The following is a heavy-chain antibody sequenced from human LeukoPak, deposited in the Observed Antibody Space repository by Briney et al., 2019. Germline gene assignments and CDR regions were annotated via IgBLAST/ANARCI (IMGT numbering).Heavy chain of an antibody. V-gene: IGHV3-23*01. CDR1: GFTFSSYA. Sequence: GGSLRLSCAASGFTFSSYAMSWVRQAPGKGLEWVSAISGSGGSTYYADSVKGRFTISRDNSKNTLYLQMNSLRAEDTAVYYCAKLKDGFGEFSGDYWGQGTLVTVSS. CDR2: ISGSGGST. J-gene: IGHJ4*02. D-gene: IGHD3-10*01. CDR3: AKLKDGFGEFSGDY.